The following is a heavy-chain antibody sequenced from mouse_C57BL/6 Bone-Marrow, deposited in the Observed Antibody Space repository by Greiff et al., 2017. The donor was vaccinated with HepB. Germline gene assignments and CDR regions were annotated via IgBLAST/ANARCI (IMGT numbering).Heavy chain of an antibody. V-gene: IGHV5-12*01. J-gene: IGHJ1*03. CDR2: ISNGGGST. D-gene: IGHD1-1*01. Sequence: EVKLVESGGGLVQPGGSLKLSCAASGFTFSDYYLYWVRQTPEKRLEWVAYISNGGGSTYYPDPVTGRFTISRDNATNTLYLQMSRLKSEDTAMYYCASRSSYWYFDVWGTGTTVTVSS. CDR1: GFTFSDYY. CDR3: ASRSSYWYFDV.